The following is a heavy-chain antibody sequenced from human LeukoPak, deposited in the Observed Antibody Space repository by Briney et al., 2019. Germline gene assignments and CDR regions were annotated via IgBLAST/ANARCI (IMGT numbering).Heavy chain of an antibody. V-gene: IGHV4-59*01. CDR3: ARLDPVVVPT. CDR1: GGSITNYF. J-gene: IGHJ6*04. CDR2: IFYTGNT. Sequence: SETLSLTCTVSGGSITNYFWSWIRQPPGKGLEWIGDIFYTGNTNYNPSLSSRVSISVDTSTNQFSLRLTSATAADTAVYYCARLDPVVVPTWGKGTTVTVSS. D-gene: IGHD2-15*01.